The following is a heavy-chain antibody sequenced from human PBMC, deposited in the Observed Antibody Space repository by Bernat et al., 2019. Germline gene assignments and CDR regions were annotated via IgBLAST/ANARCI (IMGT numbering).Heavy chain of an antibody. CDR1: DDSISSSSYY. V-gene: IGHV4-39*01. Sequence: QLQLQESGPRLVKPSETLSLTCRVSDDSISSSSYYWGWIRQSPGRGLEWIGSIYFSGSTDYNPSLKSRVTISVDTSNNHFSLHLSSVTAADTAVYYCARMNLGAFDYWGQGTLVTVSS. D-gene: IGHD4-17*01. J-gene: IGHJ4*02. CDR2: IYFSGST. CDR3: ARMNLGAFDY.